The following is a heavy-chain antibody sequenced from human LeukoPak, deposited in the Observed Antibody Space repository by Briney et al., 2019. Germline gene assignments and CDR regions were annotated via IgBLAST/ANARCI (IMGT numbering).Heavy chain of an antibody. J-gene: IGHJ4*02. CDR3: ARLIAEVGGGTNYFDT. V-gene: IGHV4-4*07. CDR1: GGSVTTSY. CDR2: VYISGDT. D-gene: IGHD2-21*01. Sequence: SETLSLTCTVSGGSVTTSYWSWLRQSAGEGLEWIGRVYISGDTKYNPSLKSRVIMSLDASKNQFSLSLRSVTAADTAVYYCARLIAEVGGGTNYFDTWGQGTLVTVSS.